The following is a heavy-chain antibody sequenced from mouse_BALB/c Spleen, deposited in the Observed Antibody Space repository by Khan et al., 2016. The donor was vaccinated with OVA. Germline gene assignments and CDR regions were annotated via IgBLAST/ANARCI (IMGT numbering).Heavy chain of an antibody. J-gene: IGHJ1*01. CDR2: ISYDGSN. CDR1: GYSITSGYY. V-gene: IGHV3-6*02. CDR3: ARDYRPRYFDV. Sequence: EVQLQQSGPGLVKPSQSLSLTCSVTGYSITSGYYWNWIRQFPGNKLEWMGYISYDGSNNYNPSLKNRISITRDTSKHQFFLKLNSVTTEDTATYYCARDYRPRYFDVWGAGTTVTVSS.